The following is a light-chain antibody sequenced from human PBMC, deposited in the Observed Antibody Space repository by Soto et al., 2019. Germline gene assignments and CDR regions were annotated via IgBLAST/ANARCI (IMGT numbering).Light chain of an antibody. CDR3: SSYTSSSTVV. V-gene: IGLV2-14*01. J-gene: IGLJ2*01. CDR2: DVS. Sequence: QSDLPQPASVSGSPGQSVTISCTGTSSEVGGYNYVSWYQQHPGKAPKLMIYDVSNRPSGVSNRFSGSKSGNTASLTISGLQAEDEADYYCSSYTSSSTVVFGGGTKLTVL. CDR1: SSEVGGYNY.